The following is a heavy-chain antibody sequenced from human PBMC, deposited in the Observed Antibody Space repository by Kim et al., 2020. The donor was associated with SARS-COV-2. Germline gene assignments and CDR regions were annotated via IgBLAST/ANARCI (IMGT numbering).Heavy chain of an antibody. J-gene: IGHJ4*02. CDR3: AKDRYYDSSGYYYDLYFDY. Sequence: GGSLRLSCAASGFTFSSYAMSWVRQAPGKGLEWVSAISGSGGSTYYADSVKGRFTISRDNSKNTLYLQMNSLRAEDTAVYYCAKDRYYDSSGYYYDLYFDYWGQGTLVTVSS. CDR2: ISGSGGST. V-gene: IGHV3-23*01. CDR1: GFTFSSYA. D-gene: IGHD3-22*01.